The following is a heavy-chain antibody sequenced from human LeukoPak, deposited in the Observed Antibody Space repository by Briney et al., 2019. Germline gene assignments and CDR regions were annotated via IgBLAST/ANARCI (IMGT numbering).Heavy chain of an antibody. V-gene: IGHV4-61*02. D-gene: IGHD6-19*01. Sequence: SQTLSLTCTVSGGSISSGSYSWSWIRQPAGKGLEWIGRIYTSGSTNYNPSLKSRVTISVDTSKNQFSLKLSSVTAADTAVYYCARVSTWGWYTAFDIWGQGTMVTVSS. J-gene: IGHJ3*02. CDR1: GGSISSGSYS. CDR3: ARVSTWGWYTAFDI. CDR2: IYTSGST.